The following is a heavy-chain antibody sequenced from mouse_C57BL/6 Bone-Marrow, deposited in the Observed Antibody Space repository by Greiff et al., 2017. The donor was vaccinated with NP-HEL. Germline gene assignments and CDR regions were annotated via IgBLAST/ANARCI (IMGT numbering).Heavy chain of an antibody. V-gene: IGHV1-15*01. J-gene: IGHJ3*01. CDR3: TRTGYYGKSAY. CDR1: GYTFTDYE. D-gene: IGHD2-1*01. Sequence: ESGAELVRPGASVTLSCKASGYTFTDYEMHWVKQTPVHGLEWIGAIDPETGGTAYNQKFKGKAILTADKSSSTAYMELRSLTSEDSAVYYCTRTGYYGKSAYWGQGTLVTVSA. CDR2: IDPETGGT.